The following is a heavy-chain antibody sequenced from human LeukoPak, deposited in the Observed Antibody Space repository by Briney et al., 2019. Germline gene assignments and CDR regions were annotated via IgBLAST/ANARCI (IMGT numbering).Heavy chain of an antibody. Sequence: PSETLSLTCTVSGGSISSSSYYWGWIRQPPGKGLEWIGSIYYSGSTYYNPSLKSRVTMSVDTSKNQFSLKLSSVTAADTAVYYCARNGRRITMARDYWGQGTLVTVSS. J-gene: IGHJ4*02. V-gene: IGHV4-39*01. D-gene: IGHD3-10*01. CDR2: IYYSGST. CDR3: ARNGRRITMARDY. CDR1: GGSISSSSYY.